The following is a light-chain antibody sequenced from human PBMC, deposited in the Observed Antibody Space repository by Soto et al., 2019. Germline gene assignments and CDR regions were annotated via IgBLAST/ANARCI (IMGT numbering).Light chain of an antibody. V-gene: IGKV3-20*01. CDR1: QSVSSY. J-gene: IGKJ5*01. CDR2: DAS. CDR3: QQYGRSVPIT. Sequence: EIVLTQSPATLSLSPGERATLSCRASQSVSSYLAWYQQKPGQAPRLLIYDASNRATGIPDRFSGSGSGTDFTLTINRLEPEDFAVYYCQQYGRSVPITFGQGTRLEI.